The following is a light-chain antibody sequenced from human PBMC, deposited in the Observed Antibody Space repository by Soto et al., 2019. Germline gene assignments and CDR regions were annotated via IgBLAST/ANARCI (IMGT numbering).Light chain of an antibody. Sequence: ETVLTQSPATLSLSPGERATLSCRASQSISSYLAWYQQKPGQAPRLLIYDAPNRATGIPARFSGSGSGTDFTLTISSLEPEDFAVYYCQQRSNWPPITFGQGTRLEI. CDR2: DAP. J-gene: IGKJ5*01. CDR3: QQRSNWPPIT. CDR1: QSISSY. V-gene: IGKV3-11*01.